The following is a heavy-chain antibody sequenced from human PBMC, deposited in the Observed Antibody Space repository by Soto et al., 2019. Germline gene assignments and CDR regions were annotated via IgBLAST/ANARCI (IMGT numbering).Heavy chain of an antibody. CDR3: AKSEVADIVFFGMDV. J-gene: IGHJ6*01. Sequence: ASVKVSCKASGYTFTSYGISWVRQAPGQGLEWMGWISAYNGNTNYAQKLQGRVTMTTDTSTSTAYMELSSLRTDDTALYFCAKSEVADIVFFGMDVLGPGTTVTVSS. CDR2: ISAYNGNT. CDR1: GYTFTSYG. D-gene: IGHD6-19*01. V-gene: IGHV1-18*01.